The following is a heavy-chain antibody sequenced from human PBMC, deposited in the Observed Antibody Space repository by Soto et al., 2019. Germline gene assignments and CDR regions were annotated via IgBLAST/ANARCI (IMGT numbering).Heavy chain of an antibody. D-gene: IGHD3-22*01. V-gene: IGHV4-61*01. J-gene: IGHJ4*02. CDR3: ASGKYYYDSSGYYNY. CDR2: IYYSGST. Sequence: SETLSLTCTVSGGSVSSGSYYWSWIRQPPGKGLEWIGHIYYSGSTNYNPSLKSRVTISVDTSKNQFSLKLSSVTAADTAVYYCASGKYYYDSSGYYNYWGQGTLVTVSS. CDR1: GGSVSSGSYY.